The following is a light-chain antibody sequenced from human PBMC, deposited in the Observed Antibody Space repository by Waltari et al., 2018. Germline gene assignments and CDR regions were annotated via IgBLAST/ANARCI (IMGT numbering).Light chain of an antibody. J-gene: IGKJ3*01. CDR3: HQRHKLPFA. V-gene: IGKV1-9*01. CDR1: QGIDTY. CDR2: AAS. Sequence: DIQLTQSPSFLSASVGDRVTITCRASQGIDTYLAWYQQRPGKAPNLLIYAASTLQSGIPSRFSGSGSGTEFTLTISSLQPEDFAVYYCHQRHKLPFAFGPGTKVDV.